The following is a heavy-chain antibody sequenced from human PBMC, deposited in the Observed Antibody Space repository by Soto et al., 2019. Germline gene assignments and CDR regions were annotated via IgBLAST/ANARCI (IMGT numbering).Heavy chain of an antibody. Sequence: AAVKVSCKACGYTFTRYYMHWVRQAPGQGLEWMGIINPSGGSTSYAQKFQGRVTMTRDTSTSTVYMELSSLRSEDTAVYYCARDRVEGYDFWSGYFIPRSDAFDIWGQGTMVTVSS. CDR1: GYTFTRYY. J-gene: IGHJ3*02. CDR2: INPSGGST. CDR3: ARDRVEGYDFWSGYFIPRSDAFDI. V-gene: IGHV1-46*01. D-gene: IGHD3-3*01.